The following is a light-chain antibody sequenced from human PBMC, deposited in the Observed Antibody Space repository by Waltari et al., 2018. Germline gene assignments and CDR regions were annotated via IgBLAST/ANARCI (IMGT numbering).Light chain of an antibody. J-gene: IGLJ3*02. CDR1: RSNIGAGYD. V-gene: IGLV1-40*01. Sequence: QSVLTQPPSVSGAPGQSITISCTGSRSNIGAGYDVHWYQHLPGTAPKLLIYGQNNLPSEVPDRFSVSKSGTASSLAITWLQADDEADYYFQSYDISVSAWVFGGGTKLTVV. CDR3: QSYDISVSAWV. CDR2: GQN.